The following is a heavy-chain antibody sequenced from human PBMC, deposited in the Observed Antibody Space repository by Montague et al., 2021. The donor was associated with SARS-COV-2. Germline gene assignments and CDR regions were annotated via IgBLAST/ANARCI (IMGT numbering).Heavy chain of an antibody. CDR3: ARVVYGNNSFEY. V-gene: IGHV4-31*03. D-gene: IGHD4-17*01. Sequence: TLSLTCTVSGGSISGGDYYWGCLRQHPEKGLEWVGYISYSGSTYYNPSLRSRATISVDTSKNQVSLNLNALTAADTAVYYCARVVYGNNSFEYWGQGAPVTVSS. J-gene: IGHJ4*02. CDR2: ISYSGST. CDR1: GGSISGGDYY.